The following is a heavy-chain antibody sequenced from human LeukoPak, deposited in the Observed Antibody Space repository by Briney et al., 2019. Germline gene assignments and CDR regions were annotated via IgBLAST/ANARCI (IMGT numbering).Heavy chain of an antibody. D-gene: IGHD6-13*01. CDR2: ISYDGSNK. J-gene: IGHJ4*02. Sequence: GGSLRLSCAASGFTFSSYAMSWVRQVPGKGLEWVAVISYDGSNKYYADSVKGRFTISRDNSKNSLYLQMNSLRTEDTALYYCAKDERAAAGLLIFDYWGQGTLVTVSS. CDR1: GFTFSSYA. V-gene: IGHV3-30-3*01. CDR3: AKDERAAAGLLIFDY.